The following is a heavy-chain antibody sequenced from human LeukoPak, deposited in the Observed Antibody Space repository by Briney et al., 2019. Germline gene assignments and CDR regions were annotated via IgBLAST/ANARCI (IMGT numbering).Heavy chain of an antibody. CDR3: ARGNRGYSYSYFDY. CDR2: IYYSGST. J-gene: IGHJ4*02. CDR1: GGSISSSSYY. V-gene: IGHV4-39*07. D-gene: IGHD5-18*01. Sequence: SETLSLTCTVSGGSISSSSYYWGWIRQPPGKGLEWIGSIYYSGSTYYNPSLKSRVTISVDTSKNQFSLKLSSVTAADTAVYYCARGNRGYSYSYFDYWGQGTLVTVSS.